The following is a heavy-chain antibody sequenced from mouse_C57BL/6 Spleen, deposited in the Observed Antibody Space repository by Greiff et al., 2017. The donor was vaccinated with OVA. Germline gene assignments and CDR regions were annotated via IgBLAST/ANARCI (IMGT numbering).Heavy chain of an antibody. D-gene: IGHD2-5*01. Sequence: QVQLQQPGAELVMPGASVKLSCKASGYTFTSYWMHWVKQRPGQGLEWIGEIDPSDSYTNYNQTFKGKSTLTVDKSSSTAYMKLSSLTSEDSAVYYCARGGYSTPAWFAYWGQGTLVTVSA. CDR3: ARGGYSTPAWFAY. CDR1: GYTFTSYW. CDR2: IDPSDSYT. V-gene: IGHV1-69*01. J-gene: IGHJ3*01.